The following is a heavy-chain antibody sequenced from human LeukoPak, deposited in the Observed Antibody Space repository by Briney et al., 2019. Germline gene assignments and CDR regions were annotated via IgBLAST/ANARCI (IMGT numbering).Heavy chain of an antibody. Sequence: PSETLSLTCTVSGGSISSYYWSWIRQPPGKGLEWIGYIYSSGSTNYNPSLKSRVTISVDTSKNQFSLNLTSVTAADTALYYCARHSSVVRGWFDPWGQGTTVTVSS. CDR3: ARHSSVVRGWFDP. J-gene: IGHJ5*01. CDR1: GGSISSYY. CDR2: IYSSGST. D-gene: IGHD2-15*01. V-gene: IGHV4-4*09.